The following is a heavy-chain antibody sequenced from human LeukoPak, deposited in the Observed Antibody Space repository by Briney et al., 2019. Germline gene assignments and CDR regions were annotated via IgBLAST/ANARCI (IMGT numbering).Heavy chain of an antibody. D-gene: IGHD3-9*01. V-gene: IGHV3-23*01. CDR3: AKDLDILTGPTPGLGY. CDR2: ISGSGGST. CDR1: GFTFSSYA. Sequence: GGSLRLSCAASGFTFSSYAMSWVRQAPGKGLGWVSAISGSGGSTYYADSVKGRFTISRDNSKNTLYLQMNSLRAEDTAVYYCAKDLDILTGPTPGLGYWGQGTLVTVSS. J-gene: IGHJ4*02.